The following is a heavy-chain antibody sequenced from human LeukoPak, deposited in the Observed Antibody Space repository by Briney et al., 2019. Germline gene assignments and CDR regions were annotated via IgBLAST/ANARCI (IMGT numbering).Heavy chain of an antibody. D-gene: IGHD2-2*01. CDR2: INHSGGT. CDR1: GGSFSGYY. J-gene: IGHJ4*02. CDR3: ARGVPIVVVPADNFDY. V-gene: IGHV4-34*01. Sequence: SETLSLTCAVYGGSFSGYYWSWIRQPPGKGLEWIGEINHSGGTNYNPSLKSRVTISVDTSKNQFSLKLSSVTAADTAVYYCARGVPIVVVPADNFDYWGQGTLVTVSS.